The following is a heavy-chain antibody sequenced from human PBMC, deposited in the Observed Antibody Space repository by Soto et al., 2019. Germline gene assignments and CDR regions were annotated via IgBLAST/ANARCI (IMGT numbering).Heavy chain of an antibody. J-gene: IGHJ6*02. CDR1: GFSFSDYS. V-gene: IGHV3-21*01. CDR2: IRSSTSYI. D-gene: IGHD6-6*01. Sequence: EVQLVESGGGLVKPGGSLRLSCAASGFSFSDYSVNWVRQAPGKGLEWVSSIRSSTSYIYYADSVKGQFTISRDNAKNSLYLQMNSLRAEDTAVYFCARMSIVGRRDYYYGMDVWGQGTTVTVSS. CDR3: ARMSIVGRRDYYYGMDV.